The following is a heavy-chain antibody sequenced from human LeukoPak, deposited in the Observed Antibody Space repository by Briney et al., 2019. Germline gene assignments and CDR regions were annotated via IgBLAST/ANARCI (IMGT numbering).Heavy chain of an antibody. V-gene: IGHV1-2*02. J-gene: IGHJ4*02. Sequence: GASVKVSCKASGYTFTSYDINWVRQAPGQGLEWMGWINPYSGDTKYAQKFQGRVTMTRDTSINTAYMELSRLMSDDTAVYYCARTRWGRAVSGLDYWGQGALVTVSS. CDR2: INPYSGDT. CDR3: ARTRWGRAVSGLDY. D-gene: IGHD6-19*01. CDR1: GYTFTSYD.